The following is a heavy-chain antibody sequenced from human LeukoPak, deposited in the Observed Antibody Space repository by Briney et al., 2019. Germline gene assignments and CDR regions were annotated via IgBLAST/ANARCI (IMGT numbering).Heavy chain of an antibody. J-gene: IGHJ3*01. D-gene: IGHD5-24*01. V-gene: IGHV3-23*01. Sequence: GGSLRLSCAASGXTFSDSAMTWVRQAPGKGLEWVSLISFSGDSIYYADSVRGRFTISRDNSKDTLYLQMNSLTAEDTAIYYCARDIQLSTWGLGTMVTVSS. CDR2: ISFSGDSI. CDR1: GXTFSDSA. CDR3: ARDIQLST.